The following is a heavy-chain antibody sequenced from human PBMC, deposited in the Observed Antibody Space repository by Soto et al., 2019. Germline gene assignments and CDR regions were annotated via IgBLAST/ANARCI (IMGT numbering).Heavy chain of an antibody. CDR2: INHSGST. D-gene: IGHD4-17*01. V-gene: IGHV4-34*01. CDR1: GGSFSDYY. J-gene: IGHJ5*02. Sequence: SETLSLTCAVYGGSFSDYYWSWIRQPPGKGLEWIGEINHSGSTNYNPSLKSRVTISVDTSKNHFSLKLSLRSDDTAVYYCARNDYGDLNWFDPWGQGTLVTVSS. CDR3: ARNDYGDLNWFDP.